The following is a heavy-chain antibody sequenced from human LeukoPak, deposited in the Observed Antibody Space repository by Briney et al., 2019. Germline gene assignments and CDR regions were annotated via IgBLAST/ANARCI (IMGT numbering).Heavy chain of an antibody. CDR1: GGTFSSYA. CDR3: AQAPEGGNHPFDY. D-gene: IGHD4-23*01. V-gene: IGHV1-69*04. CDR2: IIPILGIA. Sequence: SVKVSCKASGGTFSSYAISWVRQAPGQGLEWMGRIIPILGIANYAQKFQGRVTITADKSTSTAYMELSSLRSEDTAVYYCAQAPEGGNHPFDYWGQGTLVTVSS. J-gene: IGHJ4*02.